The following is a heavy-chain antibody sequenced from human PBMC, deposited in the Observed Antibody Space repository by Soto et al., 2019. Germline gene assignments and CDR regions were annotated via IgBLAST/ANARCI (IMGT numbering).Heavy chain of an antibody. J-gene: IGHJ3*02. CDR2: IRSTDSSI. Sequence: QEQLVESGGGLVKPGGSLRLSCAASGFTFSDYSMSWIRQAPGKGLEWISYIRSTDSSIFYADSVKGRFTISRHNARSSLYLQMDSLRAEDTAVYYCARRSAVTTSHSFDIWGQGTMVTASS. D-gene: IGHD4-17*01. CDR1: GFTFSDYS. V-gene: IGHV3-11*01. CDR3: ARRSAVTTSHSFDI.